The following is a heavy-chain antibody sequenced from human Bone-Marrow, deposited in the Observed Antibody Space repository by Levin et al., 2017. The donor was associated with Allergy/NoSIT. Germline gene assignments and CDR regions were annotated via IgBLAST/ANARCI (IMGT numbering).Heavy chain of an antibody. CDR3: AKDPFGNWYFDL. CDR2: IIGRGDST. V-gene: IGHV3-23*01. Sequence: GESLKISCAASGFTFSTYAMSWVRQAPGQGLEWVSGIIGRGDSTYYADSLKGRFTISRDNSKNTLYLQMNSLRAEDTAVYYCAKDPFGNWYFDLWGRGTLVTVSS. D-gene: IGHD3-16*01. CDR1: GFTFSTYA. J-gene: IGHJ2*01.